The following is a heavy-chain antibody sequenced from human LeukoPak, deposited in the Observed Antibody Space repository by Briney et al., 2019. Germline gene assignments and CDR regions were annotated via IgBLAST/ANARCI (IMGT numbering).Heavy chain of an antibody. CDR3: AKEVAAGRKGIDY. CDR1: GFTFSSYA. V-gene: IGHV3-23*01. CDR2: ITGSGGGT. Sequence: GGSLRLSCAASGFTFSSYAMVWFRKAPGKGLDWVAGITGSGGGTYYADSVKGRFTISRDSSSSTLFLQMKSLRAEDTATYYCAKEVAAGRKGIDYWGQGILVTVSS. D-gene: IGHD6-6*01. J-gene: IGHJ4*02.